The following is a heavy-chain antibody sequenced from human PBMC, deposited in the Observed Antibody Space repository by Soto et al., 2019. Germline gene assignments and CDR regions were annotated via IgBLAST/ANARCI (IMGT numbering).Heavy chain of an antibody. D-gene: IGHD3-9*01. CDR3: AKLRYFDWSSYNWFEY. CDR2: ISGSGATT. CDR1: GFTFSSYA. J-gene: IGHJ5*01. Sequence: GGSLRLSCAASGFTFSSYAMTWVRQAPGKGLEWVSGISGSGATTSYADSVKGRFTFSRDNSKNTLYLQMNSLRVEDTAVYYCAKLRYFDWSSYNWFEYWGQGTPVTVSS. V-gene: IGHV3-23*01.